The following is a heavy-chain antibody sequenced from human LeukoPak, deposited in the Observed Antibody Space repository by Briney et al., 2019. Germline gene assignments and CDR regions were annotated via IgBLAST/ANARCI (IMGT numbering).Heavy chain of an antibody. CDR2: MNPNSGNT. J-gene: IGHJ6*03. CDR1: GYTFTSYD. CDR3: ARGSSGWSHYYYYYMEV. V-gene: IGHV1-8*01. Sequence: ASVKVSCKASGYTFTSYDINWVRQPTGQGREWMGWMNPNSGNTGYAQKFQGRVTMTRSTSISTAYMELSSLRSEDTAVYYCARGSSGWSHYYYYYMEVWGKGTTATVFS. D-gene: IGHD6-19*01.